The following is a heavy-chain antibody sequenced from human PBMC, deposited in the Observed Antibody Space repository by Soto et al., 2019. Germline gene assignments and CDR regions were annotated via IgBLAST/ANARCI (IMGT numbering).Heavy chain of an antibody. CDR3: ASAALRGPPTRGRAGYYYYGMDV. CDR2: IYYSGST. D-gene: IGHD3-16*01. J-gene: IGHJ6*02. CDR1: SGCISSGGDY. V-gene: IGHV4-31*03. Sequence: SETMSLTCTVSSGCISSGGDYWSWIRQHPGKGLEWIGYIYYSGSTYYNPSLKSRVTISVDTSKNQFSLKLSSVTAADTAVYYCASAALRGPPTRGRAGYYYYGMDVWGQGTTVTVSS.